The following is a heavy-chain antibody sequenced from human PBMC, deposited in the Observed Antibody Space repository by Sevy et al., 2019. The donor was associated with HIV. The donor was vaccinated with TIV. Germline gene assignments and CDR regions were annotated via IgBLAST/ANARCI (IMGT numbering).Heavy chain of an antibody. CDR3: ARESSLYYYYYGMDV. CDR2: INSRGSKI. J-gene: IGHJ6*02. V-gene: IGHV3-11*01. Sequence: GGSLRLSCAASGFTFSDYYMSWIRQAPGKGLEWVSYINSRGSKIYKDDSVKGRFTISRDKAKISLYLQMNSLRAEDTAVYYWARESSLYYYYYGMDVWGQGTTVTVSS. D-gene: IGHD2-2*01. CDR1: GFTFSDYY.